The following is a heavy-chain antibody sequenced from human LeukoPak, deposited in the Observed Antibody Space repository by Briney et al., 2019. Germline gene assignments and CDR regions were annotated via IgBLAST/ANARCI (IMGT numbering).Heavy chain of an antibody. V-gene: IGHV1-2*02. J-gene: IGHJ4*02. Sequence: ASVKVSCKPSGYTFIAYYMHWVRQAPGQGLEWMGWIDPNRGVTDYAQNFQGRVTLTRDTSISTAYMEMTSLRYDDTAVYYCGSASSSGWFVYFWGQGTLVTVSS. CDR1: GYTFIAYY. D-gene: IGHD6-19*01. CDR2: IDPNRGVT. CDR3: GSASSSGWFVYF.